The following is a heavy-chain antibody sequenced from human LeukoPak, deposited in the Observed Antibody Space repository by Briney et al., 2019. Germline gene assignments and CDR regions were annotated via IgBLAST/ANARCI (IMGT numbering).Heavy chain of an antibody. Sequence: GASVRVSCKASVYTFINYDMSWVRQAPGQRRAWMGGSSAFNGNTNYAQKVQGRVTMTTETSTRTGYMELKSLRSDDTAVYYCARGSDYGDSVWEFDPWGQGTLVTVSS. J-gene: IGHJ5*02. D-gene: IGHD4-17*01. CDR1: VYTFINYD. CDR3: ARGSDYGDSVWEFDP. V-gene: IGHV1-18*01. CDR2: SSAFNGNT.